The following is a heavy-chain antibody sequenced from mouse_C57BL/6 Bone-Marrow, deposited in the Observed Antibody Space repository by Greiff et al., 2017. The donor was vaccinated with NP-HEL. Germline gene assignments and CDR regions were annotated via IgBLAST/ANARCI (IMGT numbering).Heavy chain of an antibody. Sequence: QVQLKQPGAELVMPGASVKLSCKASGYTFTSYWMHWVKQRPGQGLEWIGEIDPSDSYTNYNQKFKGKSTLTVDKSSSTAYMQLSSLTSEDSAVYYCARLRLGLDYWGQGTTLTVSS. J-gene: IGHJ2*01. D-gene: IGHD2-12*01. CDR2: IDPSDSYT. V-gene: IGHV1-69*01. CDR3: ARLRLGLDY. CDR1: GYTFTSYW.